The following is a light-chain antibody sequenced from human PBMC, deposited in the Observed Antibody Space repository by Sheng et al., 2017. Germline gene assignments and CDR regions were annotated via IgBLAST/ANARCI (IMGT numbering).Light chain of an antibody. CDR3: SSYTSGSTHV. V-gene: IGLV2-14*03. CDR2: DVS. Sequence: QSALTQSASVSGSPGQSITISCTGTSSDVGGYNYVSWYQQHPGKAPKLMIYDVSDRPSGVSNRFSGSKSGNTASLTISGLQAEDEADYYCSSYTSGSTHVFGTGTKVTVL. CDR1: SSDVGGYNY. J-gene: IGLJ1*01.